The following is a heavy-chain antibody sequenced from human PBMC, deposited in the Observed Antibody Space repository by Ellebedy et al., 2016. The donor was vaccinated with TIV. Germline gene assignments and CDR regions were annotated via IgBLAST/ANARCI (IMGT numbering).Heavy chain of an antibody. V-gene: IGHV3-48*01. CDR3: AREGSGGSPGPYYGMDV. CDR2: ISGSGSSI. D-gene: IGHD2-15*01. CDR1: GFTFSSYG. Sequence: GESLKISCAASGFTFSSYGMHWVRQAPGKGLEWVSYISGSGSSIYYADSVKGRFTISRDNAKNSLYLQMNSLRAEDTAVYYCAREGSGGSPGPYYGMDVWGQGTTVTVSS. J-gene: IGHJ6*02.